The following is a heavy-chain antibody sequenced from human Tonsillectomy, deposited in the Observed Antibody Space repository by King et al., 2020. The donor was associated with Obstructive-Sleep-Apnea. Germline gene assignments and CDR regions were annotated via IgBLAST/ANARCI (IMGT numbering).Heavy chain of an antibody. V-gene: IGHV4-59*08. D-gene: IGHD1-1*01. CDR2: IHSLGRT. CDR1: GDSLSHFY. CDR3: ARTGTTFFDY. Sequence: VQLQESGPGLVKPSETLSLTCNVSGDSLSHFYWSWIRQPPGKGLEWVGYIHSLGRTNYNPSLKSRVTISVDTSKNQVSLGLKSVTAADTAVYYCARTGTTFFDYWGQGILVTVSS. J-gene: IGHJ4*02.